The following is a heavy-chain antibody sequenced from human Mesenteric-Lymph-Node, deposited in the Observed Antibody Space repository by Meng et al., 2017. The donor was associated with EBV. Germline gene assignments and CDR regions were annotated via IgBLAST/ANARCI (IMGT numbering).Heavy chain of an antibody. V-gene: IGHV4-30-4*01. CDR2: IGDNGNT. CDR1: SGSINSGCYC. CDR3: ARNRGNDDSRGFLDS. D-gene: IGHD3-22*01. Sequence: VTPARTQSLACASSSGSINSGCYCGSCIRRPPGRRVEWIGCIGDNGNTDSSPSLKGRVSVAVNSSKNHFSLRLTSMTGANAAVYYWARNRGNDDSRGFLDSWGQGTLVTVSS. J-gene: IGHJ4*02.